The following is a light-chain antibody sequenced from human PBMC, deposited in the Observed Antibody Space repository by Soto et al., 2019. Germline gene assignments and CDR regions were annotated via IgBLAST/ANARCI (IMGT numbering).Light chain of an antibody. CDR2: GAS. J-gene: IGKJ1*01. CDR1: QNVSSSY. CDR3: QQYGSSPQT. V-gene: IGKV3-20*01. Sequence: DIVLTQSPGTLSLSPGERDTLSCRASQNVSSSYLAWYQQKPGQAPRLLIYGASSRATGIPDRFSGSGSGTDFTLTVSRLEPEDFAVYYCQQYGSSPQTFGQGTKVDIK.